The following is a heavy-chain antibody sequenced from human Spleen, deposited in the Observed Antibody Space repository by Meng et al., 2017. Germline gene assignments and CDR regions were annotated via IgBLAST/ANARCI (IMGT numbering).Heavy chain of an antibody. J-gene: IGHJ4*02. V-gene: IGHV3-30*01. CDR2: ISYGGNKQ. D-gene: IGHD2-21*02. Sequence: GGSLGLSCAASGFSVSTFEMNWVRQAPGKGLEWVAVISYGGNKQYYGDPVKGRFTISRDNSKNTVYLHMNSLRAEDTAMYYCARDKFEYCDGDCYSDYWGQGTPVTVSS. CDR1: GFSVSTFE. CDR3: ARDKFEYCDGDCYSDY.